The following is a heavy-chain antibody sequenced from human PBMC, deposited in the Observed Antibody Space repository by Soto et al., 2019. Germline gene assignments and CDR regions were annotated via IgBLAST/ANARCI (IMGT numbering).Heavy chain of an antibody. V-gene: IGHV3-74*01. CDR2: IYSDGSIT. J-gene: IGHJ6*02. CDR3: ATDRPYALHV. CDR1: GFTFSGNC. Sequence: PGGSLRLSCTASGFTFSGNCMHWVRQAPGGGLEWLSHIYSDGSITAYADSVKGRFTISRDNARNMMYLQMNSLGVEDTAVYYCATDRPYALHVWGQGTTVTVSS. D-gene: IGHD2-2*01.